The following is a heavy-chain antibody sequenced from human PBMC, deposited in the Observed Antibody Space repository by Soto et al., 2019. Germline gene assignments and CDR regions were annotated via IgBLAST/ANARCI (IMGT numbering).Heavy chain of an antibody. D-gene: IGHD6-19*01. J-gene: IGHJ4*02. CDR3: VKEGYMRSDWYGQFDY. CDR1: GFTVNSYA. Sequence: GGSLRLSCSASGFTVNSYAMHWVRQAPGKGLEFVSAISSYGADTYYADSVKGRFAISRDNSKNTLYLQMSSLRAEDTALYYCVKEGYMRSDWYGQFDYWGQGALVTVPS. CDR2: ISSYGADT. V-gene: IGHV3-64D*06.